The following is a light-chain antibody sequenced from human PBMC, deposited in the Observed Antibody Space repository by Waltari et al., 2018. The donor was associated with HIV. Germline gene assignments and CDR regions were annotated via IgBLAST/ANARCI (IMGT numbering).Light chain of an antibody. CDR2: EVS. Sequence: QSALTQPAPVSGSPGQSITISCTGPSRDVGGYHYVSWYQQHPGKAPKLMIYEVSNRPSGVSNRFSGSKSGNTASLTIAGLQAEDEADYYCSSYTSSSVVFGGGTKLTVL. V-gene: IGLV2-14*01. CDR1: SRDVGGYHY. J-gene: IGLJ2*01. CDR3: SSYTSSSVV.